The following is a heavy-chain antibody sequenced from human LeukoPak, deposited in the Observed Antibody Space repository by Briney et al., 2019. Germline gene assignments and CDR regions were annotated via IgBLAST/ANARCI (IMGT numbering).Heavy chain of an antibody. CDR3: ARDRGNYFDY. CDR1: GGPMSDSY. CDR2: IHAIGST. V-gene: IGHV4-4*07. J-gene: IGHJ4*02. D-gene: IGHD3-10*01. Sequence: SETLSLTCTVSGGPMSDSYWYWIRHSAATGMEWIGRIHAIGSTNYNPSLKSRVTMSVDTSKNHFSLKLTSVSAADTAVYFCARDRGNYFDYWGQGNLVTVSS.